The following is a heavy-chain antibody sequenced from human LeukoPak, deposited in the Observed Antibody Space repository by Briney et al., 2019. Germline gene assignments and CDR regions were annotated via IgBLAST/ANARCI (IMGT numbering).Heavy chain of an antibody. D-gene: IGHD4-23*01. V-gene: IGHV4-59*08. Sequence: ASETLSLTCTVSGGSITNYYWSWIRQPPGKGLEYIGQIHYSGSAKYNSSLQSRVTISVDTSKNQFSLKLSSVTAADTAVYYCARPDYGGNSLDYWGQGTLVTVSS. CDR3: ARPDYGGNSLDY. CDR2: IHYSGSA. CDR1: GGSITNYY. J-gene: IGHJ4*02.